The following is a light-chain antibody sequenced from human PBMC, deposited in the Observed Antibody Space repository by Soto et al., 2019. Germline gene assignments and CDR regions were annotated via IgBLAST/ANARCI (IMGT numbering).Light chain of an antibody. CDR2: AAF. V-gene: IGKV1-9*01. Sequence: DIQLTQSPSFLSASVGGRVSITCRASQGINSHLARYLQEPGEAPKLLIYAAFFLLRGVPSRLSGSASGTEFTLTISSXQPEDFATYNCQQVSGYPVSFGGGTKVDIK. CDR3: QQVSGYPVS. J-gene: IGKJ4*01. CDR1: QGINSH.